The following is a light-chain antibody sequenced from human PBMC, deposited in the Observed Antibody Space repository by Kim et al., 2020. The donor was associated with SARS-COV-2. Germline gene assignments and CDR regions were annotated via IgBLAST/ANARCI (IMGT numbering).Light chain of an antibody. Sequence: DIVMTQSPLSLPVTPGEPASISCRSSQSLLHSNGYNYLDWYLQKPGQSPQLLIYLGSNRASGVLDRFSGSGSGTDFTLKISRVEAEDVGVYYCMQALQTPPTFGGGTKVDIK. CDR2: LGS. J-gene: IGKJ4*01. CDR3: MQALQTPPT. V-gene: IGKV2-28*01. CDR1: QSLLHSNGYNY.